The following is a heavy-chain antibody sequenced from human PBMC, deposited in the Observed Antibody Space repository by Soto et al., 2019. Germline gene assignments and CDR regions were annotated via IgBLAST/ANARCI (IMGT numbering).Heavy chain of an antibody. CDR3: ARGRITMVRGVIISSNYYYYGMDV. D-gene: IGHD3-10*01. CDR2: INHSGST. CDR1: GGSFSGYY. J-gene: IGHJ6*02. V-gene: IGHV4-34*01. Sequence: SETLSLTCAVYGGSFSGYYWSWIRQPPGKGLEWIGEINHSGSTNYNPSLESRVTISVDTSKNQFSLKLSSVTAADTAVYYCARGRITMVRGVIISSNYYYYGMDVWGQGTTVTVSS.